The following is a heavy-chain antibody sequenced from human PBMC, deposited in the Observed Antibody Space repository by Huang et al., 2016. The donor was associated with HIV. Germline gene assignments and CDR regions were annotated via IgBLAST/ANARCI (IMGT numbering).Heavy chain of an antibody. D-gene: IGHD2-15*01. J-gene: IGHJ6*04. CDR3: ASRRTTPESYYLDV. CDR1: GFKFTSYW. CDR2: ICPDDADT. V-gene: IGHV5-51*03. Sequence: EVQLVQSGAEVKKPGESLKISCQISGFKFTSYWIAWVRQRPGQGLEWVGTICPDDADTRYSPSFQGHVTISADKSISTAFLQWSSLRASDTALYFCASRRTTPESYYLDVWGNGTTVIVSS.